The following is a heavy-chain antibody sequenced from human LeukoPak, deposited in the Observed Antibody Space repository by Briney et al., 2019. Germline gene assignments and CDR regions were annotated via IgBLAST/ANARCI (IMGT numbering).Heavy chain of an antibody. CDR3: ARDRYSYGWSYYYGMDV. Sequence: GGSLRLSCAASVFTFSDYYMSWIRQAPGKGLEWVSYISSSGSTIYYADSVKGRFTISRDNAKNSLYLQMNSLRAEDTAVYYCARDRYSYGWSYYYGMDVWGQGTTVTVSS. J-gene: IGHJ6*02. D-gene: IGHD5-18*01. CDR2: ISSSGSTI. CDR1: VFTFSDYY. V-gene: IGHV3-11*01.